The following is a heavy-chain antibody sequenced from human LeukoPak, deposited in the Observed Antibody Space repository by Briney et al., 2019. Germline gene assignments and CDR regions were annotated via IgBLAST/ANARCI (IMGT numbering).Heavy chain of an antibody. CDR3: ARERAVAGSWAGTGWFDP. D-gene: IGHD6-19*01. J-gene: IGHJ5*02. V-gene: IGHV4-59*12. CDR2: IYHSGST. Sequence: SETLSLTCTVSGVSITTYYWSWIRQPPGKGLEWIGYIYHSGSTNYNPSLKSRVTISVDTSKNEFSLKLSSVTAADTAVYYCARERAVAGSWAGTGWFDPWGQGTLVTVSS. CDR1: GVSITTYY.